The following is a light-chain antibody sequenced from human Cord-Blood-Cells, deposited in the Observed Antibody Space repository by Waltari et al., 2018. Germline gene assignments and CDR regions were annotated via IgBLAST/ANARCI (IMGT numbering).Light chain of an antibody. V-gene: IGKV1-27*01. CDR3: LKYNSSPRT. J-gene: IGKJ1*01. CDR1: QGISNY. CDR2: AAS. Sequence: DIQTIQSASSLSASVGDRGTITTRASQGISNYLAWYQQKPGKVPKLLIYAASTLQTGVPSRFSGSGSGTDFTLTISSLQPEDFATYYCLKYNSSPRTFGQGTKVEIK.